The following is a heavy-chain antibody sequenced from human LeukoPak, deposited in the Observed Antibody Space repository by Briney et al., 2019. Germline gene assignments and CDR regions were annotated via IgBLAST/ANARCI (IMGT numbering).Heavy chain of an antibody. CDR1: GGSINSHY. D-gene: IGHD5-18*01. J-gene: IGHJ4*02. CDR3: ARARGGIQLWSHDY. Sequence: SETLSLTCTVYGGSINSHYWDWIRQPPGKELEWIGYIYYSGSTNYNPSLKSRVTISVDTSKNQFSLKLSSVTAADTAVYYCARARGGIQLWSHDYGGQATLVTVS. V-gene: IGHV4-59*11. CDR2: IYYSGST.